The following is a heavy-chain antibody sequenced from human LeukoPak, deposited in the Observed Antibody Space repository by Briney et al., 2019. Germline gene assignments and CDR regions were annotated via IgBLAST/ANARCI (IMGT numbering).Heavy chain of an antibody. CDR1: GFTFSSYA. J-gene: IGHJ4*02. D-gene: IGHD3-10*01. CDR2: ISYDGSNK. V-gene: IGHV3-30-3*01. Sequence: QPGGSLRLSCAASGFTFSSYAMHWVRQAPGKGLEWVAVISYDGSNKYYADSVKGRFTISRDNSKNTLYLQMNSLRAEDTAVYYCARGLGRKWFGEYLDYWGQGTLVTVSS. CDR3: ARGLGRKWFGEYLDY.